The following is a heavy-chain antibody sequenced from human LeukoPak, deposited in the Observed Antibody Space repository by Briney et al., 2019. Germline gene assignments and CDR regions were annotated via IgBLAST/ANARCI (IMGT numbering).Heavy chain of an antibody. V-gene: IGHV4-30-2*01. CDR2: IYHSGST. CDR1: GGSISSGGYS. CDR3: ARATSETRYGRQADAFDI. D-gene: IGHD5-18*01. Sequence: PSQTLSLTCAVSGGSISSGGYSWSWIRQPPGKGLEWIGYIYHSGSTYYNPSLKSRVTISVDRSKNQFSLKLSSVTAADTAVYYCARATSETRYGRQADAFDIWGQGTVVTVSS. J-gene: IGHJ3*02.